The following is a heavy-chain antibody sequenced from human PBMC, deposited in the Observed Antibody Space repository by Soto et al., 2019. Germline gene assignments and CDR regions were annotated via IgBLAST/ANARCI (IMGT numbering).Heavy chain of an antibody. CDR1: GFTFSNYN. Sequence: EVQLVESGGGLVQPGGSLRLSCAASGFTFSNYNMNWVRQAPGKGLEWVSYISSSNIIYYADSVKGRFTISRDNAKNSLYLQMNSLRAEDTAVYYCASFRDHWGQGTLVTVSS. V-gene: IGHV3-48*01. CDR3: ASFRDH. CDR2: ISSSNII. J-gene: IGHJ4*02.